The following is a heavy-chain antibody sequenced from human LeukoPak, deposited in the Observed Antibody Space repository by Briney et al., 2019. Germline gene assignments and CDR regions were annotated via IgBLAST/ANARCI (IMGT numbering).Heavy chain of an antibody. D-gene: IGHD4-17*01. CDR2: IWYDGSNK. CDR3: ARAPTTTVTTFLDY. J-gene: IGHJ4*02. Sequence: PGRSLRLSCAASGFTFSSYGMHWVRQAPGKGLEWVAVIWYDGSNKYYADSVKGRFTISRDNPKNTLYLQMNSLRAEDTAVYYCARAPTTTVTTFLDYWGQGTLVTVSS. V-gene: IGHV3-33*01. CDR1: GFTFSSYG.